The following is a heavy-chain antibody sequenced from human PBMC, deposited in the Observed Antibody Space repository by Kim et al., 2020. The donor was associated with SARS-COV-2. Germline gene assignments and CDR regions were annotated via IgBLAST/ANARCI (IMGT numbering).Heavy chain of an antibody. CDR3: AKDRSLEQQLVRRSETDY. J-gene: IGHJ4*02. CDR1: GFTFSSYA. D-gene: IGHD6-13*01. V-gene: IGHV3-23*01. CDR2: ISGSGGST. Sequence: GGSLRLSCAASGFTFSSYAMSWVRQAPGKGLEWVSAISGSGGSTYYADSVKGRFTISRDNSKNTLYLQMNSLRAEDTAVYYCAKDRSLEQQLVRRSETDYWGQGTLVTVSS.